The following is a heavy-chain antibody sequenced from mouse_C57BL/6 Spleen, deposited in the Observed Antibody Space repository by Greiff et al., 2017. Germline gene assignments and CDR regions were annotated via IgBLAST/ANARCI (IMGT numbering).Heavy chain of an antibody. J-gene: IGHJ1*03. CDR2: IDPANGNN. CDR1: GFNIKNTY. CDR3: ALYYYGSSPDWYFDV. V-gene: IGHV14-3*01. D-gene: IGHD1-1*01. Sequence: VQLQQSVAELVRPGASVKLSCTASGFNIKNTYMHWVKQRPEQGLEWIGRIDPANGNNKYAPKFQGKATITAATSYNTASLQLSSLTSEDTASYYCALYYYGSSPDWYFDVWGTGTTVTVSS.